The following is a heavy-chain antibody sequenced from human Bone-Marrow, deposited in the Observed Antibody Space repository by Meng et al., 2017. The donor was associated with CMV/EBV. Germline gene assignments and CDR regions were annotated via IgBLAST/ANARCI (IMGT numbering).Heavy chain of an antibody. CDR2: IYYSGST. D-gene: IGHD3-3*01. CDR1: GGSISSYY. Sequence: GSLRLSCTVSGGSISSYYWSWIRQPPGKGLEWIGYIYYSGSTNYNPSLKSRVTISVDTSKNQFSLKLSSVTAADTAVYYCARGVARRGYYGMDVWGQGTTVTVAS. CDR3: ARGVARRGYYGMDV. J-gene: IGHJ6*02. V-gene: IGHV4-59*01.